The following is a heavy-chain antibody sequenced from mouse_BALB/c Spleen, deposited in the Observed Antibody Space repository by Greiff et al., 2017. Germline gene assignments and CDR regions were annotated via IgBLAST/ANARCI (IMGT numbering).Heavy chain of an antibody. CDR3: ARSTMIPWFAY. Sequence: VQLQQSGPELVKPGASVKMSCKASGYTFTSYVMHWVKQKPGQGLEWIGYINPYNDGTKYNEKFIGKATLTSDKSSSTAYMELSSLTSEDSAVYYCARSTMIPWFAYWGQGTLVTVSA. V-gene: IGHV1-14*01. CDR2: INPYNDGT. D-gene: IGHD2-4*01. J-gene: IGHJ3*01. CDR1: GYTFTSYV.